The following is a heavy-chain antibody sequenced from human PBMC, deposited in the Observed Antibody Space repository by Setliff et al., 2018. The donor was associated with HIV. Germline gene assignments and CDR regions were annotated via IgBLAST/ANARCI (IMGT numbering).Heavy chain of an antibody. V-gene: IGHV4-4*07. Sequence: PSETLSLTCTVSGGSFSNYFWSWIRQPAGKGLEWIGRISVSGSTNFNPSLKSRVTMSVDTSENQFSLNLASVTAADTAVYYCARARRAGSGPKYFQHWGQGTLVTVSS. CDR2: ISVSGST. CDR1: GGSFSNYF. D-gene: IGHD2-15*01. J-gene: IGHJ1*01. CDR3: ARARRAGSGPKYFQH.